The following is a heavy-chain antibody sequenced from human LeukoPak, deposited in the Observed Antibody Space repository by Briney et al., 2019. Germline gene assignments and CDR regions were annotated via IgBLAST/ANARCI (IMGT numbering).Heavy chain of an antibody. J-gene: IGHJ4*02. CDR2: ISSSGSTI. Sequence: GGSLRLSCAASRFTFSDYYMNWIRQAPGKGLEWVSCISSSGSTIYYADSVKGRFTISRDNSKNTLYLQMNSLRAEDTAVYYCARRAGAYSHPYDYWGQGTLVTVSS. D-gene: IGHD4/OR15-4a*01. V-gene: IGHV3-11*01. CDR3: ARRAGAYSHPYDY. CDR1: RFTFSDYY.